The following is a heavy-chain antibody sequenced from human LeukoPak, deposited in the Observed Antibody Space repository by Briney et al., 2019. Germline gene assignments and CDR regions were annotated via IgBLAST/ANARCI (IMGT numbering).Heavy chain of an antibody. V-gene: IGHV3-21*01. Sequence: GGSLRLSCAASGFTFSSYSMNWVRQAPGKGLEWVSSISSSSSYIYYADSVKGRFTISRDNSKNTLYLQMNSLRAEDTAVYYCARDFFPIVDSTWYEIGYWGQGTLVTVSS. CDR3: ARDFFPIVDSTWYEIGY. CDR2: ISSSSSYI. D-gene: IGHD2-21*01. J-gene: IGHJ4*02. CDR1: GFTFSSYS.